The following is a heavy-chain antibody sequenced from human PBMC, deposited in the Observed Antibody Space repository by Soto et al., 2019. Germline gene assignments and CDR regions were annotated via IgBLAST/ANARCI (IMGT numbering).Heavy chain of an antibody. CDR2: IYYSGST. CDR3: ARAWGFYFDY. CDR1: CGSISSYY. J-gene: IGHJ4*02. Sequence: SETLSLTCTVSCGSISSYYWSWIRQPPGKGLEWIGYIYYSGSTNYNPSLKSQVTISVDTSKNQFSLKLSSVTAADTAVYYCARAWGFYFDYWGQGTPVTVS. V-gene: IGHV4-59*08. D-gene: IGHD3-16*01.